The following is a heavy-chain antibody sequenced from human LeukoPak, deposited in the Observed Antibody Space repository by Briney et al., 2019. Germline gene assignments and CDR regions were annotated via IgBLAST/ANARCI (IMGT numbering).Heavy chain of an antibody. CDR1: GFTFSSYA. CDR3: AKDMKWGYDILTGYSAFPLDY. D-gene: IGHD3-9*01. V-gene: IGHV3-23*01. Sequence: PGGSLRLSCAASGFTFSSYAMNWVRQAPGVGLEWVSGISNKGGVKDYADSVKGRFTISRDNTENTLYLQMNSLRADDTAIYYCAKDMKWGYDILTGYSAFPLDYWGQGILVTVSS. CDR2: ISNKGGVK. J-gene: IGHJ4*02.